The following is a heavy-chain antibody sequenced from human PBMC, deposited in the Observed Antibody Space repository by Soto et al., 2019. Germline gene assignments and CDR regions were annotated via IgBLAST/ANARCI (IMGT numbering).Heavy chain of an antibody. J-gene: IGHJ4*02. Sequence: GVSLRLSCAASGFTFSSYSMNWVRQAPGKWLEWVSSISSSSSTIYYADSVKGRFTISRDNAKNSLYLQMSSLRAEDTAVYYCARALGQNSYDGKYYFDSWGQGSLVTVSS. CDR1: GFTFSSYS. CDR3: ARALGQNSYDGKYYFDS. V-gene: IGHV3-48*01. D-gene: IGHD5-18*01. CDR2: ISSSSSTI.